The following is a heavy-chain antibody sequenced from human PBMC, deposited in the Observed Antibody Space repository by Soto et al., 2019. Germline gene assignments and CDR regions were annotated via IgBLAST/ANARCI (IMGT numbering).Heavy chain of an antibody. CDR2: ISYDGSNK. Sequence: QVQLVESGGGVVQPGRSLRLSCAASGFTFSSYAMHWVRQAPGKGLEWVAVISYDGSNKYYADSVKGRFTISRDNSKNTLYLQMNSLRAEDTAVYYCARDSAVDTAMIHLFDYWGQGTLVTVSS. J-gene: IGHJ4*02. CDR3: ARDSAVDTAMIHLFDY. V-gene: IGHV3-30-3*01. CDR1: GFTFSSYA. D-gene: IGHD5-18*01.